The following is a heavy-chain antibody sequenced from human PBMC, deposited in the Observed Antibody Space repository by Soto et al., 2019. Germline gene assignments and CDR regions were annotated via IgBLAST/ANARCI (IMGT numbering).Heavy chain of an antibody. CDR1: GGSIISGSYH. CDR3: ARVEGSSYYFRHDC. D-gene: IGHD1-26*01. CDR2: IYYSGSS. V-gene: IGHV4-31*03. J-gene: IGHJ4*02. Sequence: SETLSLTCTFSGGSIISGSYHWSWIRQHPGKGLEWIGNIYYSGSSYYNPSLESRATISIDTSKDQFSLRLGSVTAADTAVYYCARVEGSSYYFRHDCWGRGTLVTVSS.